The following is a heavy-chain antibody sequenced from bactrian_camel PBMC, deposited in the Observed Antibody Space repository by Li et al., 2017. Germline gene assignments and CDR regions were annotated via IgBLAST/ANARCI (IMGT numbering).Heavy chain of an antibody. Sequence: HVQLPESSGGPVQTGGSIRLTCTAVGLTSEGLNQRWYRETRGNQFGLVASIAPDRRRWYADSVQGRFTISRNVLPERLSLQMTRLKAEDTAMYYCAAGPDVRREEHLTAGQVRSRGRENLGGQGTQVTVS. CDR3: AAGPDVRREEHLTAGQVRSRGRENL. J-gene: IGHJ4*01. CDR1: GLTSEGLN. D-gene: IGHD1*01. V-gene: IGHV3S53*01. CDR2: IAPDRRR.